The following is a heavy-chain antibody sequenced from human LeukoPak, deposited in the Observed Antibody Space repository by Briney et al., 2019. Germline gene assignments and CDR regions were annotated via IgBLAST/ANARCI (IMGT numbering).Heavy chain of an antibody. CDR1: GGSFSGYY. CDR3: ARGHPRYRYFEY. V-gene: IGHV4-34*01. D-gene: IGHD3-16*02. Sequence: PSETLSLTCAVYGGSFSGYYWSWIRQPPGKGLEWIGEINHSGSTNYNPSLKSRVTISVDTSKNQFSLKLSSVTAADTAVYYCARGHPRYRYFEYWGQGTLVTVSS. J-gene: IGHJ4*02. CDR2: INHSGST.